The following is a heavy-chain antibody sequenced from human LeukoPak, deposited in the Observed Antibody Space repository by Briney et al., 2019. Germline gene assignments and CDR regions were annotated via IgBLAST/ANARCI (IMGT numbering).Heavy chain of an antibody. CDR1: GFTFSNAW. Sequence: GGSLRLSCAASGFTFSNAWMSWVRQAPGKGLEWVGRIKSKTDGGTTDYAAPVKGRFTISRDDSKNTLYLQMNSLKTEDTAVYYCTTDPHYDILTGSSSLDYWGQGTLVTVSS. CDR3: TTDPHYDILTGSSSLDY. J-gene: IGHJ4*02. V-gene: IGHV3-15*01. D-gene: IGHD3-9*01. CDR2: IKSKTDGGTT.